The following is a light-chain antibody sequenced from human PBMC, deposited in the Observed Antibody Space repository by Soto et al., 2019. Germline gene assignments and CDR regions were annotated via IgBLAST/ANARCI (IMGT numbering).Light chain of an antibody. V-gene: IGKV3-11*01. CDR3: QLRTNWPDT. Sequence: EIVLTQSPDTLSLSPGERATLSCRASQSIGSSLAWYQQKPGQAPRLLMYGSYHRATGIPARFSGSGSGTDFTLTISSLEPEDFAVYYCQLRTNWPDTFGQGTRLEIK. J-gene: IGKJ5*01. CDR1: QSIGSS. CDR2: GSY.